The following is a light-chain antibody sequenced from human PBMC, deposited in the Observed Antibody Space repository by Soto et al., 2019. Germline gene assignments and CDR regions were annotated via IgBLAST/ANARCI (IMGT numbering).Light chain of an antibody. CDR1: QSISGTF. CDR2: VAS. V-gene: IGKV3-20*01. Sequence: EIVLTQSPGTLSLSPGERATLSCRASQSISGTFLAWYQHKPGQAPRVLIYVASRRATGIPDRFSGSGSGTDFTLTISRLEPEDFALYYCQQYYSSWTFGQWTKVEMK. J-gene: IGKJ1*01. CDR3: QQYYSSWT.